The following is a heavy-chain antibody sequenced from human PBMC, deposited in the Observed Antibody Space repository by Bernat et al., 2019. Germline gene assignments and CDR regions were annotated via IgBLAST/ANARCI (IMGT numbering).Heavy chain of an antibody. D-gene: IGHD4-17*01. Sequence: QMQLEESGPGLVKPSETLSLNCSFSGGSISITSYYWAWIRQPPGEGLEWIGTVYYSGSTNYNPSLKSRATISVDTSKNQFSLKLSSVTAADTAVYYCARRGGVTTDYYYMDVWGKGTTVTVSS. CDR1: GGSISITSYY. CDR2: VYYSGST. V-gene: IGHV4-39*01. J-gene: IGHJ6*03. CDR3: ARRGGVTTDYYYMDV.